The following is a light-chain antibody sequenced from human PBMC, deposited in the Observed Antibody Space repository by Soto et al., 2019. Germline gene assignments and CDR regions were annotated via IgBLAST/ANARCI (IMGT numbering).Light chain of an antibody. Sequence: QSALAQPASVSGSPGQSITISCTGTNSDVSSYNYVSWYQHHPGKAPRLIIYASSNRPSGVPHRFSGSRSGNTASLTISGLQAEDEADYYCSSYTSGSTLYVFGTGTRSPS. CDR1: NSDVSSYNY. CDR3: SSYTSGSTLYV. V-gene: IGLV2-14*01. CDR2: ASS. J-gene: IGLJ1*01.